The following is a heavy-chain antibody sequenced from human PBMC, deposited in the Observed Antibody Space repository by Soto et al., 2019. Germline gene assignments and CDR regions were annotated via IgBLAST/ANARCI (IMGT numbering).Heavy chain of an antibody. CDR1: GGSISSGDYY. CDR3: ARARESPYSRPYYDYGMDV. J-gene: IGHJ6*02. D-gene: IGHD3-10*01. V-gene: IGHV4-30-4*01. CDR2: IYYSGSA. Sequence: QVQLQESGPGLVKPSQTLSLTCTVSGGSISSGDYYWSWIRQPPGKGLEWIGDIYYSGSAYYNTSLKRRLTISIDTSKNQFSLKVSSVTAADTAVYYCARARESPYSRPYYDYGMDVWGQGTTVTVSS.